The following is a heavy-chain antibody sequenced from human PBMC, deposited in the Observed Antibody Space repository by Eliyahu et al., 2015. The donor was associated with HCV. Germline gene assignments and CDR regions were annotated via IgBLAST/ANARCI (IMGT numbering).Heavy chain of an antibody. CDR1: GFXFXXYA. Sequence: EVQLVESGGGLVQPGXSLRLSCAAXGFXFXXYAMPWVRQAPGKGXEWVXGISWNSGSIGYADSVKGRFTISRDNAKNSLYLQMNSLRAEDTALYYCAKDTEHYYGSGSQAFDYWGQGTLVTVSS. J-gene: IGHJ4*02. V-gene: IGHV3-9*01. CDR2: ISWNSGSI. D-gene: IGHD3-10*01. CDR3: AKDTEHYYGSGSQAFDY.